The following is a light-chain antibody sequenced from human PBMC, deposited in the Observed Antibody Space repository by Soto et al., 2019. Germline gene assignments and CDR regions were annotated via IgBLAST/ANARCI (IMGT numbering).Light chain of an antibody. V-gene: IGLV3-21*02. J-gene: IGLJ1*01. Sequence: SYVLTQPPSVAVAPGQTARITCQENNIGTKSVHWYQQRPGQAPVLVVFDDSDRPSGIPERFSGSNSRNTATLIIDRVEAGDEADYYCQVWDNDRYHFVFGSGTKVNVL. CDR1: NIGTKS. CDR3: QVWDNDRYHFV. CDR2: DDS.